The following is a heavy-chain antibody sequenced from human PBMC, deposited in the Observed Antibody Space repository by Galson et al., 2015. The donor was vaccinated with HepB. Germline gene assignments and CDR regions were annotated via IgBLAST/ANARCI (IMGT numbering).Heavy chain of an antibody. CDR2: IWHDGRKK. CDR3: ASHIY. J-gene: IGHJ4*02. Sequence: SLRLSCATSGFTFSSYGMHWVRQAPGKGLEWVAGIWHDGRKKHYVDSVKGRFTISRDNSKNRLYLQMNSLKTDDTAMYYCASHIYWGQGTLVTVSS. D-gene: IGHD3-3*02. V-gene: IGHV3-33*01. CDR1: GFTFSSYG.